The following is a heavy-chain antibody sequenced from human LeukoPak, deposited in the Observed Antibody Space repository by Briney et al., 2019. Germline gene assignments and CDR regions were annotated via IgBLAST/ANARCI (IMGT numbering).Heavy chain of an antibody. D-gene: IGHD3-22*01. CDR3: ARDLDYYYDSSVAGAYYGMDV. J-gene: IGHJ6*02. CDR2: IIPIFGTA. V-gene: IGHV1-69*13. Sequence: SVKVSCKASGGTFSSYAISWVRQAPGQGLEWMGGIIPIFGTANYAQKFQGRVTITADESTSTAYMELSSLRSEDTAVYYCARDLDYYYDSSVAGAYYGMDVWGQGTTVTVSS. CDR1: GGTFSSYA.